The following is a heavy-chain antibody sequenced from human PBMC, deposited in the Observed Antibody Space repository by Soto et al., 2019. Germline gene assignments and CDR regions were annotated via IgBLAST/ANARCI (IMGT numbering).Heavy chain of an antibody. V-gene: IGHV4-59*01. D-gene: IGHD3-10*01. CDR1: GGSISSYY. CDR2: IYYSGST. Sequence: SETLSLTCTVSGGSISSYYWSWIRQPPGKGLEWIGYIYYSGSTNYNPSLKSRVTISVDTSKNQFSLKLSAVTAADTAVYYCARDQVVRGVAYYYYYGMDVWGQGTTVTVSS. J-gene: IGHJ6*02. CDR3: ARDQVVRGVAYYYYYGMDV.